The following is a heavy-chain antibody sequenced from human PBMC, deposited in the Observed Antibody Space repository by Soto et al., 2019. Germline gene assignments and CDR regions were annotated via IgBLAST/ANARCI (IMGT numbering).Heavy chain of an antibody. Sequence: QVQLVESGGGVVQPGRSLRLSCAASGFTFSSYGMHWVRQAPGKGLEGVAVISYDGSNKYYADSVKGRFTISRDNSKNTLYLQMNSLRAEDTAVYYCAKDLGEEWLVLYYYGMDVWGQGTTVTVSS. D-gene: IGHD6-19*01. J-gene: IGHJ6*02. CDR1: GFTFSSYG. V-gene: IGHV3-30*18. CDR2: ISYDGSNK. CDR3: AKDLGEEWLVLYYYGMDV.